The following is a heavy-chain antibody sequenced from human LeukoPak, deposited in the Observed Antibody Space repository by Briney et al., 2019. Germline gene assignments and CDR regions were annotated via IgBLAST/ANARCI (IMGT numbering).Heavy chain of an antibody. CDR3: ARGSSNGWLFWYSDL. CDR2: IYYAGSS. CDR1: GGSISSSSYY. D-gene: IGHD6-19*01. J-gene: IGHJ2*01. Sequence: SETLSLTCTVSGGSISSSSYYWGWIRQPPGKGLEYIGSIYYAGSSYYNPSLKSRLTTSVDTSKNQFSLRLTSVTAADTAVYFCARGSSNGWLFWYSDLWGRGTLVTVS. V-gene: IGHV4-39*07.